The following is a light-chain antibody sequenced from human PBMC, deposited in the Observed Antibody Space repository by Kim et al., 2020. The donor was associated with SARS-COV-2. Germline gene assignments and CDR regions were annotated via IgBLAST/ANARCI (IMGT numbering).Light chain of an antibody. Sequence: GQRVTISCSGSSPNIGSNTVNWYQQLPGTAPKLLIYSNNQRPSGVPDRLSGSKSGTSASLAISGLQSEDEADYYCAAWDDSLNGWVFGGGTQQTVL. J-gene: IGLJ3*02. V-gene: IGLV1-44*01. CDR1: SPNIGSNT. CDR2: SNN. CDR3: AAWDDSLNGWV.